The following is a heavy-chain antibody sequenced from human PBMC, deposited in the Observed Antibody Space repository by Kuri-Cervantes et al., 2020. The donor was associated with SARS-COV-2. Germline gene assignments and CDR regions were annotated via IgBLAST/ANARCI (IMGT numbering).Heavy chain of an antibody. CDR3: ARLWGTNDAFDI. CDR1: GYTFTGYY. J-gene: IGHJ3*02. CDR2: INPNSGGT. D-gene: IGHD7-27*01. V-gene: IGHV1-2*02. Sequence: ASVKVSCKASGYTFTGYYMHWVRQAPGQGLEWMGWINPNSGGTNYAQKSQGRVTMTTDTSTSTAYMELRSLRSDDTAVYYCARLWGTNDAFDIWGQGTMVTVSS.